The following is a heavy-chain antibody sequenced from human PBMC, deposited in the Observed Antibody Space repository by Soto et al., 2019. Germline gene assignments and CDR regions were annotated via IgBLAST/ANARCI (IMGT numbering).Heavy chain of an antibody. CDR3: ARVPPYYDSRKYAMVV. V-gene: IGHV4-34*01. CDR1: GGSFSGYY. Sequence: ETLSLTCAVYGGSFSGYYWSWIRQPPGKGLELIGEINHSGSTNYNPSLKSRVTLSLDTSKNQFSMKLSSVTTADAAVYYCARVPPYYDSRKYAMVVWGQGTTVTASS. CDR2: INHSGST. J-gene: IGHJ6*02. D-gene: IGHD3-22*01.